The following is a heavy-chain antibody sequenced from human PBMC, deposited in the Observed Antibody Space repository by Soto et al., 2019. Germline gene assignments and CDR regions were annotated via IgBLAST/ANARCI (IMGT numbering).Heavy chain of an antibody. CDR1: GFTFSDTL. V-gene: IGHV1-3*01. D-gene: IGHD1-26*01. CDR3: ARDIVSGGPRANDAFDV. CDR2: INPANGNT. J-gene: IGHJ3*01. Sequence: QVQLVQSGAELKKPGASVNISCQASGFTFSDTLISWVRQGPGQRLEWMGWINPANGNTRYSKSFQGRVTISSLSSASTAYVALSDLKSEDTAVYYCARDIVSGGPRANDAFDVWGQGTMITVSS.